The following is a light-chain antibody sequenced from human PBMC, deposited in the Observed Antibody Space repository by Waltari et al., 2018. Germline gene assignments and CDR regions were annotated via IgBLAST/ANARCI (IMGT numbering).Light chain of an antibody. CDR1: QSVSST. CDR2: DAS. V-gene: IGKV3-20*01. J-gene: IGKJ1*01. Sequence: DIVLTQSPGTLSLSPGERATLSCRASQSVSSTLAWYQQKPGQAPRLLIYDASIRATGIPDRFSGSGSVTDFSLTISRLEPEDFAVYYCQKYGTLPATFGQGTKVEIK. CDR3: QKYGTLPAT.